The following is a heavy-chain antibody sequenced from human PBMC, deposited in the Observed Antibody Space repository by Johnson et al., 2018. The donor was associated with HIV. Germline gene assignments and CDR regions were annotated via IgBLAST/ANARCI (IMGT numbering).Heavy chain of an antibody. V-gene: IGHV3-30*19. CDR1: GFTFSSYG. CDR2: ISYDGSNK. CDR3: AGREPILGIVRNAFDI. J-gene: IGHJ3*02. D-gene: IGHD7-27*01. Sequence: QVQLVESGGGVVQPGGSLRLSCAASGFTFSSYGMHWVRQAPGKGLEWVAFISYDGSNKYYADSVKGRFTISRDNSKNTLYLQMNSLRAEDTAVYYCAGREPILGIVRNAFDIWGQGTMVTVSS.